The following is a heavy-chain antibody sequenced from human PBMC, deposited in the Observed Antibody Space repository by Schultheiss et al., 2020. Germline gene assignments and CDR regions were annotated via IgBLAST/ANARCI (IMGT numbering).Heavy chain of an antibody. CDR2: MNPNSGNT. J-gene: IGHJ4*02. V-gene: IGHV1-8*01. CDR1: GYTFTSYD. CDR3: ARDQGGYASLFGY. D-gene: IGHD3-22*01. Sequence: ASVKVSCKASGYTFTSYDINWVRQATGQGLEWMGWMNPNSGNTGFAQKFQGRVTMTRNTSISTAYMELSRLRSDDTAVYYCARDQGGYASLFGYWGQGTLVTVSS.